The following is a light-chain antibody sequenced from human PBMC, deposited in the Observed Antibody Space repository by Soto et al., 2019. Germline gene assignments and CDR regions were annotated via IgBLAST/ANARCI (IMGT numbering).Light chain of an antibody. CDR2: INN. CDR3: AAWDDSLNGVV. J-gene: IGLJ2*01. CDR1: SSNIGSNT. V-gene: IGLV1-44*01. Sequence: QSVLTQPPSASGTPGQRVTISCSGSSSNIGSNTVNWYQQLPGMAPKLLIFINNQRPSGVPDRFSGSKSGTSASLAISGLQSEDEADYYCAAWDDSLNGVVFGGGTKLTVL.